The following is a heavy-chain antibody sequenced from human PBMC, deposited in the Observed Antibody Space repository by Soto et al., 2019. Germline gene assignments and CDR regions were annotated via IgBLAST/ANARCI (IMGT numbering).Heavy chain of an antibody. CDR2: IYPGDSDT. CDR1: GYSFTSYW. D-gene: IGHD3-22*01. Sequence: GESLKISCKGSGYSFTSYWIGWVRQMPGKGLEWMGIIYPGDSDTRYSPSFQGQVTISADKSISTAYLQWSSLKASDTAMYYCARDHYYGSSGYLRVGMDVWGQGTTVTVSS. J-gene: IGHJ6*02. V-gene: IGHV5-51*01. CDR3: ARDHYYGSSGYLRVGMDV.